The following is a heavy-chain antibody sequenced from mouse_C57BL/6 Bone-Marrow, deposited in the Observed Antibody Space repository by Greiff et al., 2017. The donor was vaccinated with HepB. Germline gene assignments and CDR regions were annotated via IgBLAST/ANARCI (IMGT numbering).Heavy chain of an antibody. CDR2: ISDGGSYT. D-gene: IGHD2-12*01. CDR1: GFTFSSYA. V-gene: IGHV5-4*01. J-gene: IGHJ4*01. CDR3: ARDRLYQRWDAMDY. Sequence: EVQLVESGGGLVKPGGSLKLSCAASGFTFSSYAMSWVRQTPEKRLEWVATISDGGSYTYYPDNVKGRFTIARDNAKNNLYLQMSHLKSADTAMYYCARDRLYQRWDAMDYWGQGTSVTVSS.